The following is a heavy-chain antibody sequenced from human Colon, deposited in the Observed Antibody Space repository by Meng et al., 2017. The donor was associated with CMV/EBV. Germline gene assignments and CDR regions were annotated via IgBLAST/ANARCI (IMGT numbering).Heavy chain of an antibody. D-gene: IGHD2-2*01. CDR3: AKDLSNYASLPMDY. Sequence: SLKISCVASGFAFGDAGMHWVRQAPGKGLEWVAGISWTSGSTGYADSVRGRFTISRGNAKNSLYLQMNSLRLEDTALYYCAKDLSNYASLPMDYWGQGTPVTVSS. CDR1: GFAFGDAG. CDR2: ISWTSGST. J-gene: IGHJ4*02. V-gene: IGHV3-9*01.